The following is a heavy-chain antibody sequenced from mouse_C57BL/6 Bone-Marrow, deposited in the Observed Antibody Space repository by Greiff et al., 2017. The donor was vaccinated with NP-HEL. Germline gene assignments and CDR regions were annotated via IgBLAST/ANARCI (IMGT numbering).Heavy chain of an antibody. CDR3: ARRANYYGSSPWFAY. Sequence: QVQLQQSGAELMKPGASVKLSCKATGYTFTGYWIEWVKQRPGHGLEWIGEILPGSGSTNYNEKFKGKATFTADTSSNTAYMQLSSLTTEDSAIYYCARRANYYGSSPWFAYWGQGTLVTVAA. D-gene: IGHD1-1*01. V-gene: IGHV1-9*01. CDR2: ILPGSGST. J-gene: IGHJ3*01. CDR1: GYTFTGYW.